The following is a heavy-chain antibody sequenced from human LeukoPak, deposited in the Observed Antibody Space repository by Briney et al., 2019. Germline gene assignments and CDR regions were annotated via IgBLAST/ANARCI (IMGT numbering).Heavy chain of an antibody. CDR2: TRFDGSIK. V-gene: IGHV3-33*01. CDR3: ARWGGTRQYYFDY. Sequence: PGGSLRLSCAVSGFIFSDYGFHWVRQAPGKGLEWVAVTRFDGSIKQYADSVKGRFTISRDDSKNTLYPQMNFLKSEDTAVYYCARWGGTRQYYFDYWGQGTLVTVSS. D-gene: IGHD1-1*01. CDR1: GFIFSDYG. J-gene: IGHJ4*02.